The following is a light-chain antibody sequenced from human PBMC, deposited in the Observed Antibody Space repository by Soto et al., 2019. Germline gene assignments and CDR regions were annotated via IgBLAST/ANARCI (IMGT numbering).Light chain of an antibody. CDR2: KAS. Sequence: DLQMTQSPSTLSASVGDRVTVTCRAGQSINSRLAWYQQKPGKAPKLPIYKASNLESGVPSRFSGTGSGAEFTLTISSLQPDDSATYYCQQYNSYPWTFGQGTEVEIK. CDR3: QQYNSYPWT. V-gene: IGKV1-5*03. J-gene: IGKJ1*01. CDR1: QSINSR.